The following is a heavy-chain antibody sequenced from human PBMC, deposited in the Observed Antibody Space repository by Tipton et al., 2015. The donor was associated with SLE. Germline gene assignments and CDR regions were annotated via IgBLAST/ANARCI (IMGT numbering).Heavy chain of an antibody. V-gene: IGHV4-59*01. J-gene: IGHJ4*02. CDR3: ARAPAPSGYIFDF. Sequence: TSYNPSLKGRATISVDTSKKQFSLKLTSVTAADTAVYYCARAPAPSGYIFDFGGQGALVTVSS. D-gene: IGHD5-12*01. CDR2: T.